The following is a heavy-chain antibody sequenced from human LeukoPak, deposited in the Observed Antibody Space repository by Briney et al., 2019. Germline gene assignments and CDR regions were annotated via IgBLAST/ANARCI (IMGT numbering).Heavy chain of an antibody. D-gene: IGHD6-19*01. CDR1: GYTFTGYY. CDR2: INPNSGGT. CDR3: ARDKRSSSGENWFDP. Sequence: ASVKVSCKASGYTFTGYYMHWVRQAPGQGLEWMGWINPNSGGTNYAQKFQGRVTMTRDTSISTAYMELSTLRSDDTAVYYCARDKRSSSGENWFDPWGQGTLVTVSS. J-gene: IGHJ5*02. V-gene: IGHV1-2*02.